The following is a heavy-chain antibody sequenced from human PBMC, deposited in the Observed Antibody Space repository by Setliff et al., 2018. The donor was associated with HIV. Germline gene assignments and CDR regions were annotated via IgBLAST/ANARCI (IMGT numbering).Heavy chain of an antibody. CDR1: GGSFSGYY. V-gene: IGHV4-34*09. CDR3: ARSGSDYKWFDP. Sequence: SETLSLTCAVYGGSFSGYYWSWIRQPPGKGLEWIGYIYHSGTTFYNPSLYSRVTISLDTSKNQFSLKLSFVTAADTAVYYCARSGSDYKWFDPWGQGTLVTVSS. CDR2: IYHSGTT. J-gene: IGHJ5*02. D-gene: IGHD3-10*01.